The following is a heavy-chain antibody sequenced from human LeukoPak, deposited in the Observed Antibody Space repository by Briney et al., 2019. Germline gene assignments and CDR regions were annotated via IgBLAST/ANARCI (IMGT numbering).Heavy chain of an antibody. V-gene: IGHV4-34*01. CDR1: GGSFSGYY. CDR2: INHSGST. J-gene: IGHJ4*02. CDR3: ARGPRRTMVRGGAGYFDY. D-gene: IGHD3-10*01. Sequence: KPSETLSLTCAVYGGSFSGYYWSWIRQPPGKGLEWIGEINHSGSTNYNPSLKSRVTISVDTSKNQFSLKLSSVTAADTAVYYCARGPRRTMVRGGAGYFDYWGQGTLVTVSS.